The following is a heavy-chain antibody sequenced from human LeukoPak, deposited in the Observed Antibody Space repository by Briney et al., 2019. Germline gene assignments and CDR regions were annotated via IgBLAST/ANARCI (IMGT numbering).Heavy chain of an antibody. V-gene: IGHV3-13*01. CDR2: IGTAGDT. Sequence: GGSLRLSCAASGFTFSSYDMHWVRQATGKGLEWVSAIGTAGDTYYPGSVKGRFTISRENAKNSLYLQMNSLRAGDTAVYYCARGHNWSDGVFDYWGQGTLVTVSS. CDR1: GFTFSSYD. CDR3: ARGHNWSDGVFDY. J-gene: IGHJ4*02. D-gene: IGHD1-1*01.